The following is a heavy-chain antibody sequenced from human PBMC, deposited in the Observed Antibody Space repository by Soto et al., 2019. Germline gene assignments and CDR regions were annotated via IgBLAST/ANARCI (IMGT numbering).Heavy chain of an antibody. D-gene: IGHD3-9*01. CDR3: ARAFDISTRYYFDY. Sequence: SERLSLTCTVAGGLISSGDYYWSWIRQPPGKGLEWIGYIYYSGSTYYNPSLKSRVTISVDTSKNQFTLKLSSVTAADSAVYYCARAFDISTRYYFDYWGQATLVTVS. CDR1: GGLISSGDYY. J-gene: IGHJ4*02. CDR2: IYYSGST. V-gene: IGHV4-30-4*01.